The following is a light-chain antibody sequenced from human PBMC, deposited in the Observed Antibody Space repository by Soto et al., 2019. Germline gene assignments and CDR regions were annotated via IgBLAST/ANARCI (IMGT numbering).Light chain of an antibody. V-gene: IGLV1-40*01. CDR1: SSNIGAGYD. CDR3: QSYDSSLSGSV. J-gene: IGLJ2*01. CDR2: GNS. Sequence: QAVVTQSPSVSGAPGQRVTISCTGSSSNIGAGYDVHWYQQLPGTAPKLLIYGNSNRPSGVPDRFSGSKSGTSASLAITGLQAEDEADYYCQSYDSSLSGSVFGGGTKVTVL.